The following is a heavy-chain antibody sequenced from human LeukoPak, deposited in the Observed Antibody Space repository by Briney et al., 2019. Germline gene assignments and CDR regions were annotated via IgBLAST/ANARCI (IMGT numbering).Heavy chain of an antibody. V-gene: IGHV1-2*02. D-gene: IGHD3-9*01. J-gene: IGHJ4*02. CDR2: INPNSGGT. CDR1: GYTFTCYY. CDR3: ARDLSGGKLRYFDWLPPDY. Sequence: GASVKVSCKASGYTFTCYYMHWVRQAPGQGLEWMGWINPNSGGTNYAQKFQGRVTMTRDTSTSTVHMELSSLRSEDTAVYYCARDLSGGKLRYFDWLPPDYWGQGTLVTVSS.